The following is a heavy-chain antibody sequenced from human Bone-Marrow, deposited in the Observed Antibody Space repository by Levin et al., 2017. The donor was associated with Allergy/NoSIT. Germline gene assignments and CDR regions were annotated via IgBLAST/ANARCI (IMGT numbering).Heavy chain of an antibody. J-gene: IGHJ6*02. CDR1: GLSFSNYD. CDR3: ASWAMFYYDGSDFDYFYYGMDV. D-gene: IGHD3-16*01. Sequence: PGGSLRLSCAASGLSFSNYDMNRVRQAPGKGLEWVSSISGGSSRIYYADSVKGRFTISRDNAKNSLYLQMNSLRVEDTAVYYCASWAMFYYDGSDFDYFYYGMDVWGQGTTVTVSS. V-gene: IGHV3-21*06. CDR2: ISGGSSRI.